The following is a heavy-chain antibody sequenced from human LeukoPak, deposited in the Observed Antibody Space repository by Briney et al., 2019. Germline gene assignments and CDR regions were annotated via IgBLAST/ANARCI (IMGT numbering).Heavy chain of an antibody. CDR1: GYTFTSYD. CDR2: MNPNSGNT. Sequence: ASVKVSCKASGYTFTSYDINWVRQATGQGLGWMGWMNPNSGNTGYAQKFQGRVTITRNTSISTAYMELSSLRSEDTAVYYCARGSSSGWYESPYYYYYMDVWGKGTTVTVSS. V-gene: IGHV1-8*03. CDR3: ARGSSSGWYESPYYYYYMDV. J-gene: IGHJ6*03. D-gene: IGHD6-19*01.